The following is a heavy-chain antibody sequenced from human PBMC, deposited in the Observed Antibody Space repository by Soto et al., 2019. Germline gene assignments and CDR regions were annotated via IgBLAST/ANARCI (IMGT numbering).Heavy chain of an antibody. J-gene: IGHJ5*02. Sequence: SETLSLTCTVSGDSISSGDYYWSWIRQPPGKGLEWIGYIYYSGSTYYNPSLRSRLTMSIDTSKNQFSLKLSSVTAADAAVYDCARDGFSSWFDPWGQGTLVTVSS. CDR3: ARDGFSSWFDP. CDR2: IYYSGST. V-gene: IGHV4-30-4*01. CDR1: GDSISSGDYY. D-gene: IGHD3-3*01.